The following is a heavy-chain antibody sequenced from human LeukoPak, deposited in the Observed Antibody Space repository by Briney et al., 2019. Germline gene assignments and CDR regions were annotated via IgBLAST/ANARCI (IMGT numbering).Heavy chain of an antibody. J-gene: IGHJ6*02. CDR2: IIPILGIA. Sequence: EASVKVSCKASGGTFSSYAISWVRQAPGQGLEWMGRIIPILGIANYAQKFQGRVTITADKSTSTAYMELSSLRSEDTAVYYCASRTHDSSGSYYYYYGMDVWGQGTTVTVS. V-gene: IGHV1-69*04. CDR3: ASRTHDSSGSYYYYYGMDV. CDR1: GGTFSSYA. D-gene: IGHD3-22*01.